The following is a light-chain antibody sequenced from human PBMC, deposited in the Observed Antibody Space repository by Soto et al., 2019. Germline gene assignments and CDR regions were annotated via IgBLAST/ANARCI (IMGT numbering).Light chain of an antibody. CDR1: QSLLHSNGYNY. CDR3: MQTLQIPTT. CDR2: LGS. Sequence: DIVMTQSPLSLPVTPGEPASISCRSSQSLLHSNGYNYLDWYLQKPGQSPQLLIYLGSNRASGVPDRFSGSGSGTDFTLQISRVEAEDVGVYYCMQTLQIPTTFGGGTKVEIK. J-gene: IGKJ4*01. V-gene: IGKV2-28*01.